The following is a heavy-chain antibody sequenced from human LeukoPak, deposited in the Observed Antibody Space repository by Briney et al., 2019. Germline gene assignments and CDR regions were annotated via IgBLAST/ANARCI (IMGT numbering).Heavy chain of an antibody. V-gene: IGHV3-30*18. Sequence: GGSLRLSCAASGFTFSSYGMHWVRQAPGKGLEWVAVISYDGSNKYYADSVKGRFTISRDNSKNTLYLQMNCLRAKDTAVYYCAKRDDYWGQGTLVTVSS. J-gene: IGHJ4*02. CDR1: GFTFSSYG. CDR3: AKRDDY. CDR2: ISYDGSNK.